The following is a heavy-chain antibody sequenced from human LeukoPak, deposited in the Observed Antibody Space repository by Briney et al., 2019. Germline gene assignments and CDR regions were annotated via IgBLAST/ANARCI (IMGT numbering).Heavy chain of an antibody. J-gene: IGHJ5*02. CDR2: TYVTGYT. V-gene: IGHV4-59*08. CDR3: ARHVLFSTSYSYWFDP. D-gene: IGHD3-10*01. Sequence: PSETLSLTCTVSGGSISTFYWNWIRQPPGKGLEWIAFTYVTGYTNYNPSLKSRVTISLDTSKNQVSLKINSVTAADTAVYYCARHVLFSTSYSYWFDPWGQGTLVTVSS. CDR1: GGSISTFY.